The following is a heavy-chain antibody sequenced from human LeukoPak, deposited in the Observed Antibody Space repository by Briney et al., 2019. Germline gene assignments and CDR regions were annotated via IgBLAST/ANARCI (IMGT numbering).Heavy chain of an antibody. J-gene: IGHJ5*02. D-gene: IGHD3-22*01. CDR2: INTDGSHT. Sequence: GGSLRLSCAASGFTFSSYWMNWVRQAPGKGLVWVSRINTDGSHTSHADSVKGRITISRDNAKNSLYLQMNSLRAEDTAVYYCARVHYYDSSGYYAWGQGTLVTVSS. CDR3: ARVHYYDSSGYYA. CDR1: GFTFSSYW. V-gene: IGHV3-74*01.